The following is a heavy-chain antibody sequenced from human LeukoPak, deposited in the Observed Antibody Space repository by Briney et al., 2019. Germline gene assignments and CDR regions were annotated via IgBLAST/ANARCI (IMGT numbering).Heavy chain of an antibody. CDR2: TKPNSGDT. CDR3: ARGLGTYDTSELTWPMISF. D-gene: IGHD3-22*01. Sequence: ASVKVSCKASGYTFTSYEINWVRQATGQGLEWMGWTKPNSGDTAYAQKFQGRITMTRSTSISTAYMELSGLRSEDTAVYYCARGLGTYDTSELTWPMISFWGQGTLVTVSS. CDR1: GYTFTSYE. J-gene: IGHJ4*02. V-gene: IGHV1-8*01.